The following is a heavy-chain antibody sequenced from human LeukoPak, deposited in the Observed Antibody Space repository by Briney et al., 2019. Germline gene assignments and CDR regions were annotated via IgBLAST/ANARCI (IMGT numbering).Heavy chain of an antibody. J-gene: IGHJ6*03. CDR1: GFSLSTSGMC. D-gene: IGHD3-3*01. CDR3: ARTKKLRFLEWSGPYYYYMDV. V-gene: IGHV2-70*11. Sequence: ESGPTLVKPTQTLTLTCTFSGFSLSTSGMCVSWIRQPPGKALEWLARIDWDDDKYYSTSLKTRLTISKDASKNQVVLTMTNMDPVDTATYYCARTKKLRFLEWSGPYYYYMDVWGKGTTVTVSS. CDR2: IDWDDDK.